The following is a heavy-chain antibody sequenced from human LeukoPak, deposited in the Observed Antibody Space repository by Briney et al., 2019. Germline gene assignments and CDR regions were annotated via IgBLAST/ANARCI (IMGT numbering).Heavy chain of an antibody. CDR1: GYTLTELS. V-gene: IGHV1-8*01. CDR2: MNPNNGNT. D-gene: IGHD3-10*01. Sequence: EASVKVSCKVSGYTLTELSMHWVRQASGQGLEWMGWMNPNNGNTGYAQKFQGRVTMTRDTSISTAYMELRGLRSEDTAVYYCVRDGEGVAISVNYWFDPWGQGTLVTVSS. J-gene: IGHJ5*02. CDR3: VRDGEGVAISVNYWFDP.